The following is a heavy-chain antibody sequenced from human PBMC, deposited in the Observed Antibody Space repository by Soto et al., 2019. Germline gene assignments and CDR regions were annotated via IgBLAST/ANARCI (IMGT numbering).Heavy chain of an antibody. CDR1: GFTFSDYY. Sequence: QVQLVESGGGLVKPGGSLRLSCAASGFTFSDYYMSWIRQAPGQGLEWVSYISRSGSIIYYADSVKGRFTISRDNAKNSLYLQINSLRAEDTAVYYCARQKAWTGEWLSLYAPGMDVWGQGTTVTVSS. CDR2: ISRSGSII. D-gene: IGHD3-22*01. V-gene: IGHV3-11*01. J-gene: IGHJ6*02. CDR3: ARQKAWTGEWLSLYAPGMDV.